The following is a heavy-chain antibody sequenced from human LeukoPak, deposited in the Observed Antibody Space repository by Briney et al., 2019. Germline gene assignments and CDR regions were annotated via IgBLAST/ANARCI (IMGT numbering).Heavy chain of an antibody. CDR2: IYSSGNT. J-gene: IGHJ5*02. CDR1: GGSISSYF. D-gene: IGHD5-12*01. CDR3: ARGMAAAYDYNWFDP. Sequence: SETLSLTCTVSGGSISSYFWSWIRQPPGKGLEWIGYIYSSGNTNYNPSLKSRVTISVDTSKNQFSLKLSFVTAADTAVYFCARGMAAAYDYNWFDPWGQGTLVTVSS. V-gene: IGHV4-59*12.